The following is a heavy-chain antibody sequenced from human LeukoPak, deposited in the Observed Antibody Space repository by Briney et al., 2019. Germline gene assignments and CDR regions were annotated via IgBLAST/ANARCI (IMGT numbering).Heavy chain of an antibody. Sequence: GGSLRLSCAASGFTFSSYSMNWVRQAPGKGLEWVSRINTDGSSISYAGSVKGRFTVSRDNAKNTLYLLMNSLRAEDTAVYYCARGKQQLILDSWGQGTLVTVSS. CDR1: GFTFSSYS. CDR3: ARGKQQLILDS. D-gene: IGHD6-13*01. V-gene: IGHV3-74*01. J-gene: IGHJ4*02. CDR2: INTDGSSI.